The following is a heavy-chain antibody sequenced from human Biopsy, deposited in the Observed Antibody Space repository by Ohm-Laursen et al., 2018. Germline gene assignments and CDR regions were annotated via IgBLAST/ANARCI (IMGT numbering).Heavy chain of an antibody. Sequence: SDTLSLTCTVSGGSISTYYWTWIRQPPGKGLEWLGYIYSSGSTNYNPSLQRRVTISVDTSKSQFSLKLTSVTAADTAVYYCARVMTTIGYYYAMDVWPRDHGHRLL. CDR2: IYSSGST. D-gene: IGHD5-24*01. CDR1: GGSISTYY. CDR3: ARVMTTIGYYYAMDV. J-gene: IGHJ6*02. V-gene: IGHV4-59*07.